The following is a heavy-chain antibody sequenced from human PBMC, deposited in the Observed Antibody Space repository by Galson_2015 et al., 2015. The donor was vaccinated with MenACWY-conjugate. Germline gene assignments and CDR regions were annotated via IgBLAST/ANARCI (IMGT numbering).Heavy chain of an antibody. D-gene: IGHD6-19*01. CDR2: IGSVTSTI. Sequence: SLRLSCAASGFTFSHYNMYWVHQAPGKGLEWVSYIGSVTSTIYYRDSVKGRFTISRDNAKNSLYLQMNSLRAEDTAVYYCARDGSGWVIDFWGQGTLVTVSS. J-gene: IGHJ4*02. CDR3: ARDGSGWVIDF. V-gene: IGHV3-48*04. CDR1: GFTFSHYN.